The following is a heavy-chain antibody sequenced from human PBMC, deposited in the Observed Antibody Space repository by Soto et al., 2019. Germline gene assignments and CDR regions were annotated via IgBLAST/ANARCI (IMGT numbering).Heavy chain of an antibody. CDR2: IYHSGGT. CDR3: ARDRGEGQLVFDY. J-gene: IGHJ4*02. D-gene: IGHD3-10*01. V-gene: IGHV4-30-2*01. CDR1: GGSISSGGYS. Sequence: QLQLQESGSGLVKPSQTLSLTCAVSGGSISSGGYSWSWIRQPPGKGLEWIGYIYHSGGTYYNPSLKSRVTISVDRSKNQVSLKLSSVTAADTAVYYCARDRGEGQLVFDYWGQGTLVTVSS.